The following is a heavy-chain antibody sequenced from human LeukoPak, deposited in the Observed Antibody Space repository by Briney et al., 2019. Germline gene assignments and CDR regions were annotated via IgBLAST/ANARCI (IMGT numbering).Heavy chain of an antibody. J-gene: IGHJ4*02. D-gene: IGHD4-23*01. V-gene: IGHV1-2*02. CDR1: GYTFTGYY. CDR3: ARADGGNCNYFDY. Sequence: GASVKVSCKASGYTFTGYYMHWVRQAPGQGLEWMGWINPNSGGTNYAQKFQGRVTMTRDTSISTAYMELSRLRSDDTAVYYCARADGGNCNYFDYWGQGTLVTVSS. CDR2: INPNSGGT.